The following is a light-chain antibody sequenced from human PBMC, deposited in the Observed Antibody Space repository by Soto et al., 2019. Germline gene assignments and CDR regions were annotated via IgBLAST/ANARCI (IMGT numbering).Light chain of an antibody. V-gene: IGKV3-20*01. Sequence: DIVLTQSPGTLSLSPGDRATLSCRASQSDGSNYLAWYQQKPGQAPRLLIYGTSSRAAGIPDRFSGSGSGTDFNLTISRVEPEDIAMYFCQQYGNSPRTFGQGTKVDNK. CDR1: QSDGSNY. CDR2: GTS. J-gene: IGKJ1*01. CDR3: QQYGNSPRT.